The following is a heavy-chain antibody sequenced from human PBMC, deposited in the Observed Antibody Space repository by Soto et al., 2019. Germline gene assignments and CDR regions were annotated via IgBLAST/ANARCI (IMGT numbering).Heavy chain of an antibody. J-gene: IGHJ3*02. V-gene: IGHV1-18*01. D-gene: IGHD6-13*01. CDR1: GYTFTSYG. CDR3: ARSLWQQIAPEDAFDI. Sequence: QVQLVQSGAEVKKPGASVQVSCKASGYTFTSYGISWVRQTPAQGREWMGWISAYNVNTNYAQKLHGRVTMTTDTSTSTADMELRSLRSDDTAVYYCARSLWQQIAPEDAFDIWCQGTMVTVSS. CDR2: ISAYNVNT.